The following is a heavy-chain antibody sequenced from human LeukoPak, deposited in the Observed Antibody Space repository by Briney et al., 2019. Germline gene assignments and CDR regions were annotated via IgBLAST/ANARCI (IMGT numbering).Heavy chain of an antibody. CDR2: IYPGDSDT. D-gene: IGHD2-8*01. V-gene: IGHV5-51*01. Sequence: GESLKISCKGSGYSFTSYWIGWVRQMPGKGLEWMGIIYPGDSDTRYSPSFQGQVTISADKSISTAYLQWSSLKASDTAMYYCARRHHYCTNGVCYPNYFDYWGQGTLVTVSS. CDR3: ARRHHYCTNGVCYPNYFDY. J-gene: IGHJ4*02. CDR1: GYSFTSYW.